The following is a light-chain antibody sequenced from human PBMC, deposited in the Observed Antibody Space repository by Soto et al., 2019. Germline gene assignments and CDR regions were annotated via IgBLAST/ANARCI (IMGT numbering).Light chain of an antibody. Sequence: DIHMTQSPSTLSASVGDRVTITCRAIQSISSWLAWYQQKPGKAPKLLIYDASSLESGVPSRSRGSGSGTEFTLTISSLQPDDFETYYCQQYNSYSWTFGQGTKVDIK. J-gene: IGKJ1*01. CDR3: QQYNSYSWT. V-gene: IGKV1-5*01. CDR1: QSISSW. CDR2: DAS.